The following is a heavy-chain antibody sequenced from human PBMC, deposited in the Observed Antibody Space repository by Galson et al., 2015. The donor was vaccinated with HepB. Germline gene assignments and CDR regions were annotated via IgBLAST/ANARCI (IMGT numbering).Heavy chain of an antibody. CDR1: GFTFNNAW. V-gene: IGHV3-15*01. J-gene: IGHJ5*02. D-gene: IGHD2-8*02. CDR2: IKSRTDGETT. Sequence: SLRLSCAASGFTFNNAWMTWVRRAPGMGLEWVGRIKSRTDGETTDYAAPVKGRFTIPRDDSKNRLYLQMNSLKTEDTAVYYCTTDVYYSTYWSWLDPWGRGTLVTVSS. CDR3: TTDVYYSTYWSWLDP.